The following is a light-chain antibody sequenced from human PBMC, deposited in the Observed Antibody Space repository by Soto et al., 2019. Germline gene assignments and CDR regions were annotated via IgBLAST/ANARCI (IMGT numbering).Light chain of an antibody. V-gene: IGKV3-20*01. CDR3: QRYDSSLWT. CDR1: QSVSNTY. J-gene: IGKJ1*01. CDR2: GAS. Sequence: EIVLTQSPGTLSLSPGERATLSCRASQSVSNTYLVWYQQKLGQAPRLLIYGASSRATGIPDRFSGSGSGTEFTLTVSRLEPEDFAVYYCQRYDSSLWTFGQGTKVEIK.